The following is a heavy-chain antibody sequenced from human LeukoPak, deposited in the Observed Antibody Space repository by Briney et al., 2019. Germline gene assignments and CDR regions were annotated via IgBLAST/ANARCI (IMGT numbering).Heavy chain of an antibody. J-gene: IGHJ5*02. CDR3: IHAYPRVSWFDP. CDR2: IYWDDDK. CDR1: GFSLTTSGVG. Sequence: SGPTLVKPTQTLTLTCSFSGFSLTTSGVGVGWIRQPPGKALEWLGMIYWDDDKRYSPSLRSRLTFTKDTSAKQVVLTMTNMDPADTATYYCIHAYPRVSWFDPWGQGILVTVSS. V-gene: IGHV2-5*02.